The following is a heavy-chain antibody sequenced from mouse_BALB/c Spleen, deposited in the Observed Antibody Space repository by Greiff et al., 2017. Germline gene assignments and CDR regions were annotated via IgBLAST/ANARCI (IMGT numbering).Heavy chain of an antibody. V-gene: IGHV5-12-1*01. CDR3: ARHEDGYPFAY. CDR2: ISSGGGST. Sequence: EVNVVESGGGLVKPGGSLKLSCAASGFAFSSYDMSWVRQTPEKRLEWVAYISSGGGSTYYPDTVKGRFTISRDNAKNTLYLQMSSLKSEDTAMYYCARHEDGYPFAYWGQGTLVTVSA. CDR1: GFAFSSYD. J-gene: IGHJ3*01. D-gene: IGHD2-3*01.